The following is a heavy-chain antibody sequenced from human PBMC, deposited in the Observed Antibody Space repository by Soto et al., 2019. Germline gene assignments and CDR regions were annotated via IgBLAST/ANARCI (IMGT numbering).Heavy chain of an antibody. V-gene: IGHV4-59*12. J-gene: IGHJ4*02. CDR3: ARGRIPAMVRGVISDY. CDR1: GGSINNYY. CDR2: IYHSGST. Sequence: SETLSLTCTVSGGSINNYYWNWIRQPPGKGLEWIGDIYHSGSTNYNPSLKSRVTISVDTSKNQFSLKLSSVTAADTAVYYCARGRIPAMVRGVISDYWGQGTLVTVSS. D-gene: IGHD3-10*01.